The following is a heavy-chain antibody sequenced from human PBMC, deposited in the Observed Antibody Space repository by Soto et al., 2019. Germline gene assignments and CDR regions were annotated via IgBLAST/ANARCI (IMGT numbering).Heavy chain of an antibody. V-gene: IGHV3-20*04. J-gene: IGHJ6*02. Sequence: EVNLVESGGGVVRPGGSLRLSCAASGVRFEDSAMSWVRQAPGKGLEWVSGINANGMTTGYAESVQGRFTISRDTTKHTLYLQMNRLRAEDTALYYCARARIDPGRRYYYGMDVWGQGTTVTVSS. CDR2: INANGMTT. D-gene: IGHD3-9*01. CDR1: GVRFEDSA. CDR3: ARARIDPGRRYYYGMDV.